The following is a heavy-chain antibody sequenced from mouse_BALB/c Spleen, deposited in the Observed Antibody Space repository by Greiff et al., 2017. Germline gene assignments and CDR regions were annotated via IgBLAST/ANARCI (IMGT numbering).Heavy chain of an antibody. Sequence: LVRPGVSVKISCKASGYSFTGYYMHWVKQSHGKSLEWIGYISCYNGATSYNQKFKGKATFTVDTSSSTAYMQFNSLTSEDSAVYYCARGGLRRPFSMDYWGQGTSVTVSS. CDR1: GYSFTGYY. CDR2: ISCYNGAT. D-gene: IGHD2-2*01. CDR3: ARGGLRRPFSMDY. V-gene: IGHV1S34*01. J-gene: IGHJ4*01.